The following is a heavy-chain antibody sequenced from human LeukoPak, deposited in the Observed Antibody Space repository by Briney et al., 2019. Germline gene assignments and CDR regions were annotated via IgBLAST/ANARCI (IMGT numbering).Heavy chain of an antibody. CDR2: SSAYNENT. CDR1: GYTFSSYG. D-gene: IGHD2-2*01. J-gene: IGHJ4*02. Sequence: ASVKVSCKASGYTFSSYGISWVRQAPGQGLEWMGWSSAYNENTNSALKVQGRVTMTTDTSTSTAYMELRSLRSDDTAVYYCARDLCSVEPAAPCYYFDYWGQGTLVTVSS. V-gene: IGHV1-18*01. CDR3: ARDLCSVEPAAPCYYFDY.